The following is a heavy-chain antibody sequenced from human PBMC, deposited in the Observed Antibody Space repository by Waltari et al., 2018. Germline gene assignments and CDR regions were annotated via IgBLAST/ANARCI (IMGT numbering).Heavy chain of an antibody. Sequence: EVQLLESGGGLVQPGGSLRLSCAASGFTFSSYAMSWVRQAPGQGLEWVSVISGSGDNRYYADSVKGRFTISRDSSKNTLYLQMNSLRAEDTALYYCASSSGYYYPLDYWGQGTLVTVSS. CDR3: ASSSGYYYPLDY. J-gene: IGHJ4*02. CDR2: ISGSGDNR. D-gene: IGHD3-22*01. V-gene: IGHV3-23*01. CDR1: GFTFSSYA.